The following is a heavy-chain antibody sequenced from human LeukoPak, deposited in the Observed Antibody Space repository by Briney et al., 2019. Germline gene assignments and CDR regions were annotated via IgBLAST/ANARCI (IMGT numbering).Heavy chain of an antibody. CDR3: ARDAGTGYFDY. Sequence: PGGSLRLSCAASGFTVSSNYMSWVRQAPGKGLEWVSVIYSGGSTYYADSVKGRFTISRDNSKNMLYLQMNSLRAEDTAVYYCARDAGTGYFDYWGQGTLVTVSS. D-gene: IGHD2-8*02. CDR2: IYSGGST. J-gene: IGHJ4*02. CDR1: GFTVSSNY. V-gene: IGHV3-53*01.